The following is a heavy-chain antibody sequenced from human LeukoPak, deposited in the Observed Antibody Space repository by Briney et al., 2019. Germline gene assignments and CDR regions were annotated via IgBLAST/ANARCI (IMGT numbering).Heavy chain of an antibody. J-gene: IGHJ4*02. CDR1: GFTFSSYA. CDR3: ARAVCSGATCYSMDY. D-gene: IGHD2-15*01. CDR2: ISSDGSNK. Sequence: GGSLRLSCAASGFTFSSYAMHWVRLAPGKGLEWVAVISSDGSNKYYADSVKGRFTISRDNAKTTLYLQMNSLRAEDTAVYYCARAVCSGATCYSMDYWGQGTLVTVSS. V-gene: IGHV3-30*04.